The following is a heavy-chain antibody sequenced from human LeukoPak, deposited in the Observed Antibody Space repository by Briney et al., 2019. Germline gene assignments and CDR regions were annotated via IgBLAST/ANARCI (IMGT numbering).Heavy chain of an antibody. CDR3: ASSGIAAAQPIN. D-gene: IGHD6-13*01. V-gene: IGHV4-34*01. CDR2: IYYSGST. Sequence: PGGSLRLSCAASGFTFRDYTMNWVRQPPGKGLEWIGSIYYSGSTNYNPSLKSRVTISVDTSKNQFSLKLSSVTAADTAVYYCASSGIAAAQPINWGQGTLVTVSS. J-gene: IGHJ4*02. CDR1: GFTFRDYT.